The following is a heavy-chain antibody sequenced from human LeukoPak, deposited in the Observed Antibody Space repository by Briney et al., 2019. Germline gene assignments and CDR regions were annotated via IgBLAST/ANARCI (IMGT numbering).Heavy chain of an antibody. CDR2: IRYDANNK. D-gene: IGHD4-23*01. J-gene: IGHJ5*02. CDR3: AKGDDYGANTRLPKYNWFDP. CDR1: GFTFTTCA. V-gene: IGHV3-30*02. Sequence: PGGSLRLSCAASGFTFTTCAMHWVRQAPGKGLEWVAYIRYDANNKNYADSVKGRFTISRDNSKDMLYLQMSSLRPEDTAVYYCAKGDDYGANTRLPKYNWFDPWGQGTLVTVSS.